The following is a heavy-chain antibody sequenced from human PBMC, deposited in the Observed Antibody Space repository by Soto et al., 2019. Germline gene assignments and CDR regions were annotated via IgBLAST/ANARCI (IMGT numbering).Heavy chain of an antibody. Sequence: GGSLRLSCAASGFTFSSYGMHWVRQAPGKGLEWVAVIWYDGSNKYYADSVKGRFTISRDNSKNTLYLQMNSLRAEDTAVYYCARDREFYSGYDLGTDYWGQGTLVTVSS. D-gene: IGHD5-12*01. J-gene: IGHJ4*02. CDR2: IWYDGSNK. CDR3: ARDREFYSGYDLGTDY. V-gene: IGHV3-33*01. CDR1: GFTFSSYG.